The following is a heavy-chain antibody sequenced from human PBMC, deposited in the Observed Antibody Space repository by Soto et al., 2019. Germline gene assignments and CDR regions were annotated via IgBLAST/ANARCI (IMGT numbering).Heavy chain of an antibody. V-gene: IGHV3-13*01. CDR2: IGTAGDT. D-gene: IGHD1-20*01. CDR1: GFTFSSYD. J-gene: IGHJ6*02. Sequence: GGSLRLSCAASGFTFSSYDMHWVRQATGKGLEWVSAIGTAGDTYYPGSVKGRFTISRENAKNSLYLQMNSLRAGDTAVYYCARAKSNWNYYYYGMDVWGQGTTVTVSS. CDR3: ARAKSNWNYYYYGMDV.